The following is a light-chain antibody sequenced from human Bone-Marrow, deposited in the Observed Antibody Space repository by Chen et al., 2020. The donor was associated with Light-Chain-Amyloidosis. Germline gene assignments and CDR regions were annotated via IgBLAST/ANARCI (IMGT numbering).Light chain of an antibody. CDR1: DLPTKY. V-gene: IGLV3-25*03. Sequence: SYELTQPPSVSVSPGQTARITCSGDDLPTKYAYWYQQKPGQAPVLVIHRDTERPSGISELFSGSSSGTTATLTISGVQAEDEADYHCQSADSSGTYEVTFGGGTKLTVL. CDR2: RDT. CDR3: QSADSSGTYEVT. J-gene: IGLJ2*01.